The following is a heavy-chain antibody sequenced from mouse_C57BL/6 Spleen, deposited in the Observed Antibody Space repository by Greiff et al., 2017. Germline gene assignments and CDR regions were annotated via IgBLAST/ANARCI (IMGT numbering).Heavy chain of an antibody. CDR1: GYTFTDYY. CDR3: ARGSGSLYYYAMDY. Sequence: QVQLQQSGAELVRPGASVKLSCKASGYTFTDYYINWVKQRPGQGLEWIARIYPGSGNTYYNEKFKGKATLTAEKSSSTAYMQLSSLTSEDSAVYFCARGSGSLYYYAMDYWGQGTSVTVSS. J-gene: IGHJ4*01. CDR2: IYPGSGNT. V-gene: IGHV1-76*01. D-gene: IGHD3-2*02.